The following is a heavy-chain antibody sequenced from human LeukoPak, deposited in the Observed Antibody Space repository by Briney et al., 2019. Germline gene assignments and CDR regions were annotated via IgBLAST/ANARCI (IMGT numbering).Heavy chain of an antibody. J-gene: IGHJ4*02. Sequence: PGGSLRLSCAASGFTFSSYAMNWARQAPGKGLEWVSAISGSGASTYYADSVKGRFTISRDNSKNTLYLQMNSLRAEDTAIHYCAKAALRYQLLSSLDYWGQGTLVTVSS. CDR3: AKAALRYQLLSSLDY. V-gene: IGHV3-23*01. D-gene: IGHD2-2*01. CDR1: GFTFSSYA. CDR2: ISGSGAST.